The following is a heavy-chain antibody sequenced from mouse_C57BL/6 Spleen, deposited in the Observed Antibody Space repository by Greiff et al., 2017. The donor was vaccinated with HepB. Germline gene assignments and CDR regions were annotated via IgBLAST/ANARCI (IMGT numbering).Heavy chain of an antibody. CDR1: GYTFTDYY. D-gene: IGHD1-1*01. CDR3: ARSPIHYYGSSYDYAMDY. J-gene: IGHJ4*01. CDR2: IYPGSGNT. Sequence: VQLQESGPELVKPGASVKISCKASGYTFTDYYINWVKQRPGQGLEWIGWIYPGSGNTKYNEKFKGKATLTVDTSSSTAYMQLSSLTSEDSAVYFCARSPIHYYGSSYDYAMDYWGQGTSVTVSS. V-gene: IGHV1-84*01.